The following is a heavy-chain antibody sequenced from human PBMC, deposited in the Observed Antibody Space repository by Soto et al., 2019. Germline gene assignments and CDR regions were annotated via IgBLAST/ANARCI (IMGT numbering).Heavy chain of an antibody. CDR1: GDSISSGSY. D-gene: IGHD6-19*01. J-gene: IGHJ4*03. CDR3: ARVRVMVVAGSTFDY. CDR2: IYHGGTT. Sequence: KASETLSLTCTVSGDSISSGSYWGWIRQPPGEGPEWIASIYHGGTTFYNPSLKSRISISVDTSKNQFSLRLTSVTAADTATYYCARVRVMVVAGSTFDYWGRGTLVTVSS. V-gene: IGHV4-38-2*02.